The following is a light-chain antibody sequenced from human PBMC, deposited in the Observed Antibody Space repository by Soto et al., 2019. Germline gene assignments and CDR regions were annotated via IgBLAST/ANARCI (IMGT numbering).Light chain of an antibody. CDR1: QSVTSTY. CDR3: QQYGSSPWT. J-gene: IGKJ1*01. CDR2: GAS. Sequence: ENVLTQSPGTLSSSPGERATLSCRASQSVTSTYLGWYQQKRGQAPRLLSYGASSRATGIPDRFSGSGAGTDFTLTISRLEPEDFAVYFCQQYGSSPWTFGQGTKVDIK. V-gene: IGKV3-20*01.